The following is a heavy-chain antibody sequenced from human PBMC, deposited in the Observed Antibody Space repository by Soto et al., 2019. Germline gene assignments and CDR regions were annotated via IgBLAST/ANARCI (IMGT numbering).Heavy chain of an antibody. CDR2: IIPIFGTA. J-gene: IGHJ4*02. D-gene: IGHD6-19*01. CDR1: GGTFSSYA. Sequence: GASVKVSCKASGGTFSSYAISWVRQAPGQGLEWMGGIIPIFGTANYAQKFQGRVTITADESTSTAYMELSSLRSEDTAVYYCAREGYSSGSTFDYWGQGTLVTVSS. CDR3: AREGYSSGSTFDY. V-gene: IGHV1-69*13.